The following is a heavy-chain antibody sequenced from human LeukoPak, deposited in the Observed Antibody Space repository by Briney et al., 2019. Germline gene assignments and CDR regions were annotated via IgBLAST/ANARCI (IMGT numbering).Heavy chain of an antibody. Sequence: ASVKVSCKASGYTFTGYYMHWVRQAPGQGLEWMGWINPNSGGTNYAQKFQCRVTMTRDTSISTAYMELSRLRSDDTAVYYCARSTQYCSSTSCYTEGFDYWGQGTLVTVSS. CDR3: ARSTQYCSSTSCYTEGFDY. CDR1: GYTFTGYY. CDR2: INPNSGGT. V-gene: IGHV1-2*02. J-gene: IGHJ4*02. D-gene: IGHD2-2*02.